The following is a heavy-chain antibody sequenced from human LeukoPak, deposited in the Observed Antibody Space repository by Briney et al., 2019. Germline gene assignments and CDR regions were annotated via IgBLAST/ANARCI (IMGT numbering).Heavy chain of an antibody. Sequence: SETLSLTCTVSGGSISSYYWSWIRQPAGKGLEWIGRIYTSGSTNYNPSLKSRVTMSVDTSKNQFSLKLSSVTAADTAVYYCARESGILWFGEHYYYYGMDVWGQGTTVTVSS. V-gene: IGHV4-4*07. D-gene: IGHD3-10*01. J-gene: IGHJ6*02. CDR1: GGSISSYY. CDR3: ARESGILWFGEHYYYYGMDV. CDR2: IYTSGST.